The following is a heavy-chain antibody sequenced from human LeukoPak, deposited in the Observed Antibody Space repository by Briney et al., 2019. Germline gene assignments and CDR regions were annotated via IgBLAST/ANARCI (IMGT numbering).Heavy chain of an antibody. J-gene: IGHJ4*02. Sequence: PGRSLRLSCAASGFTFSSYAMHWVRQAPGKGLEWVAVISYDGSNKYYADSVKGRFTISRDNSKNTLYLQMNSLRAEDTAVYYCAREAVASSFDYWGQGTPVTVSS. CDR3: AREAVASSFDY. CDR2: ISYDGSNK. CDR1: GFTFSSYA. V-gene: IGHV3-30-3*01. D-gene: IGHD6-19*01.